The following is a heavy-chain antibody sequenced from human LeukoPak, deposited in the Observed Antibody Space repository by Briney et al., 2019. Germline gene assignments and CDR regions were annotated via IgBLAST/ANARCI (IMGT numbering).Heavy chain of an antibody. CDR2: ISWNSGSI. J-gene: IGHJ3*02. CDR1: GFTFDDYA. V-gene: IGHV3-9*03. Sequence: PGGSLRLSCAASGFTFDDYAMHWVRQAPGKGLEWVSGISWNSGSIGYADSVKGRFTISRDNAKNSLYLQMNSLRAEDMALYYCAKSPFGYDSRGNAFDIWGQGTMVTVSS. CDR3: AKSPFGYDSRGNAFDI. D-gene: IGHD3-22*01.